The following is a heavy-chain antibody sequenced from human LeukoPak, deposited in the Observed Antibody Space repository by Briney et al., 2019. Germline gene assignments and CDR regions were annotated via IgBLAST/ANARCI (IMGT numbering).Heavy chain of an antibody. CDR3: ARPDCSGGSCYRY. J-gene: IGHJ4*02. CDR1: GFTVSSNY. D-gene: IGHD2-15*01. V-gene: IGHV3-66*01. Sequence: GGSLRLSCAASGFTVSSNYMSWVRQAPGKGLEWVSVIYSGGSTYYADSVKGRFTISRDNSKNTLYLQMNSLRAEDTAVYYCARPDCSGGSCYRYWGQGTLVTVSS. CDR2: IYSGGST.